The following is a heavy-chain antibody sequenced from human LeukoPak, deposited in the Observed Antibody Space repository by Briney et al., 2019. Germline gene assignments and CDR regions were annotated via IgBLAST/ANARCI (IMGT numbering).Heavy chain of an antibody. CDR1: GGSISSGSYY. CDR3: ARNTYGQKWYFDY. Sequence: SQTLSLTCTVSGGSISSGSYYWNWIRQPAGKGLEWIGRIYTSGSINYNPSLKSRVNISVDTSRNQFSLKLSSVTAADTAVYYCARNTYGQKWYFDYWGQGTLVTVSS. J-gene: IGHJ4*02. D-gene: IGHD5-18*01. CDR2: IYTSGSI. V-gene: IGHV4-61*02.